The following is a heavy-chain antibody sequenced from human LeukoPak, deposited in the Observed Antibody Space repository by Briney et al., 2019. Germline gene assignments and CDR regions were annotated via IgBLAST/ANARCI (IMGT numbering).Heavy chain of an antibody. CDR1: GGTFTSYS. V-gene: IGHV1-69*13. CDR3: TKEDFYGSGRIY. J-gene: IGHJ4*02. CDR2: IISIFGTT. Sequence: SVKVSCKASGGTFTSYSINWVRQAPGQGLEWMGGIISIFGTTNYAQKFQDRVTITADEFTSTAYMEVTSLRSEDTAVYYCTKEDFYGSGRIYWGQGSLVTVSS. D-gene: IGHD3-10*01.